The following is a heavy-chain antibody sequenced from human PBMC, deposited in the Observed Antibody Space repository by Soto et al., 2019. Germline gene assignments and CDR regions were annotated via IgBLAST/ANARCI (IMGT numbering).Heavy chain of an antibody. CDR3: ARDERITMIVGGDY. CDR2: ISYDGSNK. CDR1: GFTFSSYA. V-gene: IGHV3-30-3*01. Sequence: PVGSLRFSCAASGFTFSSYAMHWVRQAPGKGLEWVAVISYDGSNKYYADSVKGRFTISRDNSKNTLYLQMNSLRAEDTAVYYCARDERITMIVGGDYWGQGTLVTVSS. D-gene: IGHD3-22*01. J-gene: IGHJ4*02.